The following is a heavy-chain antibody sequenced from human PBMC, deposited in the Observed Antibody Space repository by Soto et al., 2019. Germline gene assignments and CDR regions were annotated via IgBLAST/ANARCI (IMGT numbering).Heavy chain of an antibody. V-gene: IGHV4-31*03. J-gene: IGHJ6*02. Sequence: QVQLQESGPGLVKPSQTLSLTCTVSGGSISSGGYYWSWIRQHPGKGLEWNGYIYYSGSTYYNPALKRRVTISVETSKNQFSLELGSVTAADTAVDYCARVKRYCCGMDVWGQGTTVTVSS. CDR2: IYYSGST. CDR3: ARVKRYCCGMDV. D-gene: IGHD2-15*01. CDR1: GGSISSGGYY.